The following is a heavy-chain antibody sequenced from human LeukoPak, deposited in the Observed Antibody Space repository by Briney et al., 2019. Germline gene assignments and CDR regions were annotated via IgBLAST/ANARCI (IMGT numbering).Heavy chain of an antibody. CDR1: GFTSSSYG. CDR3: AKVARYGSGSYRPVSYYGMDV. D-gene: IGHD3-10*01. Sequence: GGSLRLSCAASGFTSSSYGMHLVRQAPGKGLEWVAVISYDGSNKYYAGSVKGRFTISRGNSKNTLYLKMNRLRAEHTAVYYCAKVARYGSGSYRPVSYYGMDVWGQGTTVTVSS. CDR2: ISYDGSNK. V-gene: IGHV3-30*18. J-gene: IGHJ6*02.